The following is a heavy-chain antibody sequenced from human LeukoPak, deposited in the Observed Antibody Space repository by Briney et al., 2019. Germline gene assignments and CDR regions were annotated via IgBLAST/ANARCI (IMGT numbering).Heavy chain of an antibody. D-gene: IGHD6-6*01. CDR3: AKVHIAARLDWLDY. Sequence: KPSETLSLTCTVSGGSISSSSYYWGWIRQPPGKGLEWIGSIYYSGSTYYNPSLKSRVTISVDTSKNQFSLKLSSVTAADTAVYYCAKVHIAARLDWLDYWGQGTLVTVSS. V-gene: IGHV4-39*01. J-gene: IGHJ4*02. CDR1: GGSISSSSYY. CDR2: IYYSGST.